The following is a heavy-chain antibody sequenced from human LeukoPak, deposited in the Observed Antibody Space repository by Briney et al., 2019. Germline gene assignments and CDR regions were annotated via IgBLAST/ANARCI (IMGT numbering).Heavy chain of an antibody. CDR2: IIPIFGTA. J-gene: IGHJ5*02. V-gene: IGHV1-69*05. Sequence: ASVKVPCKASGGTFSSYAISWVRQAPGQGLEWMGGIIPIFGTANYAQKFQGGVTITTDESTSTAYMELSSLRSEDTAVYYCARGADPNWFDPWGQGTLVTVSS. CDR1: GGTFSSYA. CDR3: ARGADPNWFDP.